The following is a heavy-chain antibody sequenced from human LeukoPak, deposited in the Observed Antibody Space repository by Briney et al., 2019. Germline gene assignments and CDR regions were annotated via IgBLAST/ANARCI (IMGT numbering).Heavy chain of an antibody. CDR3: ARRRTATESTPYYFYYMDV. D-gene: IGHD2/OR15-2a*01. CDR1: GGSISGGGFY. V-gene: IGHV4-31*03. Sequence: SQTLSPTCSVSGGSISGGGFYWSWIRQHPGKGLEWIGYIYYSGSTFYNPSLKSRVTISIDTSKNHFSLKLSSVTAADTAVYYCARRRTATESTPYYFYYMDVWGKGTTVTVSS. CDR2: IYYSGST. J-gene: IGHJ6*03.